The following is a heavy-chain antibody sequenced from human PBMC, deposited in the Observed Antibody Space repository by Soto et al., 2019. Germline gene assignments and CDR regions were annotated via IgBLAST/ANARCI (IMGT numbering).Heavy chain of an antibody. Sequence: AGGSLRLSCAASGFTFSSYGMHWVRQAPGKGLEWVAVISYDGSNKYYADSVKGRFTISRDNSKNTLYLQMNSLRAEDTAVYYCAKDLIPAAMWEYYFDYWGQGTLVTVSS. CDR1: GFTFSSYG. CDR3: AKDLIPAAMWEYYFDY. CDR2: ISYDGSNK. V-gene: IGHV3-30*18. J-gene: IGHJ4*02. D-gene: IGHD2-2*01.